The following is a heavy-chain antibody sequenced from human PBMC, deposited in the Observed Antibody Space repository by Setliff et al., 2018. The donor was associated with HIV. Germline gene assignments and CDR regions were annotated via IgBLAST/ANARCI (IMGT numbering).Heavy chain of an antibody. CDR3: ARVWFGELSSGFDY. J-gene: IGHJ4*02. Sequence: PSETLSLTCTVTGGSISSGGFYWTWIRQHPGKGLEWIGYIYYSGSTYYNPSLKSRVTISVDTSKNQFSLRLSSVTAADTAVYYCARVWFGELSSGFDYWGQGTLVTVSS. CDR2: IYYSGST. V-gene: IGHV4-31*03. CDR1: GGSISSGGFY. D-gene: IGHD3-10*01.